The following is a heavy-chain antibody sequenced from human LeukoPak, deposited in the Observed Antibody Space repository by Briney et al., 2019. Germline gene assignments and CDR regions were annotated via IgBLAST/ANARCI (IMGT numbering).Heavy chain of an antibody. CDR1: GGSISSYY. CDR2: IYYRGST. CDR3: ARVRSSLSSGWYKLDY. J-gene: IGHJ4*02. Sequence: SETLSLTCTVSGGSISSYYWSWIRQPPGKGLEWIGYIYYRGSTNYNPSLKSRITISVDTSKNQFSLKLSSVTAADTAVYYCARVRSSLSSGWYKLDYWGQGTLVTVSS. V-gene: IGHV4-59*01. D-gene: IGHD6-19*01.